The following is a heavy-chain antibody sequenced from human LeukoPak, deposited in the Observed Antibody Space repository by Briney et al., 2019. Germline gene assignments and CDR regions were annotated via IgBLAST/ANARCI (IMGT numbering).Heavy chain of an antibody. CDR3: AREDGRWELHY. V-gene: IGHV3-64*01. CDR2: ISSNGGGT. J-gene: IGHJ4*02. D-gene: IGHD1-26*01. CDR1: GFTSSSYA. Sequence: PGGSLRLSCAASGFTSSSYAMHWVRQAPGKGLEYVSAISSNGGGTYYANSVKGRFTISRDNSKNTLYLQMGSRRVEVMAVYYCAREDGRWELHYWGQGTLVTVSS.